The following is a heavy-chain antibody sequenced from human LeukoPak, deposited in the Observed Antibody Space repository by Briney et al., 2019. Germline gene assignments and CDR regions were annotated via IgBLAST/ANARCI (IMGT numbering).Heavy chain of an antibody. CDR3: ARHANSSGYSMRIDY. CDR2: IYTSGST. Sequence: SETLSLTCTVSGGSISSYYWSWIRQPPGKGLEGIGYIYTSGSTNYNPSLKSRVTISVDTSKNQFSLKLSSVTAADTAVYYCARHANSSGYSMRIDYWGQGTLVTVSS. D-gene: IGHD3-22*01. J-gene: IGHJ4*02. CDR1: GGSISSYY. V-gene: IGHV4-4*09.